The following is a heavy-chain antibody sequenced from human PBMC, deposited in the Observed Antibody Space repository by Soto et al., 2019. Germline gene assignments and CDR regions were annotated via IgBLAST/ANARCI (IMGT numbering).Heavy chain of an antibody. CDR1: GYTFTSYG. CDR2: ISTYKGNT. Sequence: EASVKVSCKTSGYTFTSYGISWVRQAPGQGLEWMGWISTYKGNTNYAQKFQGRVTMTTDTSTSTAYMELRSLRSDDTAVYYCATRSPAFDDWGQGTLVTVSS. CDR3: ATRSPAFDD. V-gene: IGHV1-18*01. J-gene: IGHJ4*02.